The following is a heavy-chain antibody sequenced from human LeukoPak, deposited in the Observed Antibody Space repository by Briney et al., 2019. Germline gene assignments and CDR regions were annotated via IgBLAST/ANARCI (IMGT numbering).Heavy chain of an antibody. CDR3: SRARNEHDSNGFSLLDY. CDR1: GISFSSHG. J-gene: IGHJ4*02. Sequence: PGGSLRLSCAASGISFSSHGMHWVRQAPGKGLEWVAVIWYDGSNIYYADSVKGRFTISRDNSKNKLYLQMNSLRAEHTALNYCSRARNEHDSNGFSLLDYWGQGTLVTVSS. D-gene: IGHD3-22*01. CDR2: IWYDGSNI. V-gene: IGHV3-33*01.